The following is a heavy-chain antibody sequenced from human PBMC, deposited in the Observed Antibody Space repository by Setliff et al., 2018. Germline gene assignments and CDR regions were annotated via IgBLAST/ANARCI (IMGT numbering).Heavy chain of an antibody. CDR2: INHSGST. Sequence: SETLSLTCAVYGGSFSGYYWSWIRQPPGKGLEWIGKINHSGSTYYNPSLKSRVTISVDTSKNQFSLRLNSATAADTAVYSCARLRGAFDYWGQGTLVTVSS. V-gene: IGHV4-34*01. D-gene: IGHD3-16*01. J-gene: IGHJ4*02. CDR3: ARLRGAFDY. CDR1: GGSFSGYY.